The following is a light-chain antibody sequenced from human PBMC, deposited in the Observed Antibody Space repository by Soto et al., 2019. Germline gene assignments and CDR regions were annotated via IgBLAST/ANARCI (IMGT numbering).Light chain of an antibody. V-gene: IGLV2-23*02. J-gene: IGLJ2*01. CDR2: EVT. CDR3: SSYAGRGVGV. CDR1: SSDVGNYDL. Sequence: QSALTQPASVSGSPGQSITISCTGTSSDVGNYDLVSWYQQHPGEAPKLLIYEVTERPSGVSIRFSGSKSHYTASLTISGLQAEDEADYYCSSYAGRGVGVFGGGTKLTGL.